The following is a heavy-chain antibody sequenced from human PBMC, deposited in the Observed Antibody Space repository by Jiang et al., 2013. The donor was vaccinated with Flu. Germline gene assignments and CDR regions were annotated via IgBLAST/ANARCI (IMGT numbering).Heavy chain of an antibody. V-gene: IGHV4-34*01. D-gene: IGHD2-15*01. CDR3: ARAVVVAATPFWFDP. J-gene: IGHJ5*02. Sequence: LLKPSETLSLTCAVYGGSFSDYYWSWVRQPPGEGLEWIGEINPSGSTNYNPSLKSRVTISVDTSKDQFSLKLSSVTAADTAVYYCARAVVVAATPFWFDPWGQGNPWVTVSS. CDR1: GGSFSDYY. CDR2: INPSGST.